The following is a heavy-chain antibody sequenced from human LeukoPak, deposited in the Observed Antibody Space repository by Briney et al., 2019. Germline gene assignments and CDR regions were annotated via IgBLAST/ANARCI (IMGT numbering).Heavy chain of an antibody. D-gene: IGHD5-12*01. J-gene: IGHJ4*02. CDR1: GFTLTTYA. Sequence: GGSLRLSCTASGFTLTTYAMTWVRQAPGKGLEWVSAISGSGGDTYHADSVRGRFTISRDNSKNTLYLQMNSLRVEDTAVYYCAKARYPGGYVYFDYWGQGTLVTVSS. V-gene: IGHV3-23*01. CDR3: AKARYPGGYVYFDY. CDR2: ISGSGGDT.